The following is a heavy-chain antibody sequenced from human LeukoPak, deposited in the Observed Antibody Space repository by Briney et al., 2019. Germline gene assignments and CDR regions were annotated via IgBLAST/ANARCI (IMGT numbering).Heavy chain of an antibody. Sequence: GGSLRLSCAASGFAFSRYGMHWVRQAPGKGLEWVAVIWDDGSNQKYADSVKGRFTISRDSAKNSLYLQMNSLRAEDTAVYYCARDRFQYYYDSSGYSGDYWGQGTLVTVSS. V-gene: IGHV3-33*01. CDR2: IWDDGSNQ. D-gene: IGHD3-22*01. CDR3: ARDRFQYYYDSSGYSGDY. J-gene: IGHJ4*02. CDR1: GFAFSRYG.